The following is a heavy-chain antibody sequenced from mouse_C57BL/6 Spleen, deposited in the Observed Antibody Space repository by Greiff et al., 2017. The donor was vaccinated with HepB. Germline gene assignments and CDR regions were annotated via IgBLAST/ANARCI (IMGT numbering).Heavy chain of an antibody. V-gene: IGHV5-6*01. D-gene: IGHD5-2*01. CDR2: ISSGGSYT. CDR3: ARHDEYGYYFDY. CDR1: GFTFSSYC. Sequence: EVQVVESGGDLVKPGGSLKLSCAASGFTFSSYCMSWVRQTPDKRLEWVATISSGGSYTYYPDSVKGRFTISRDNAKNTLYLQMSSLKSEDTAMYYCARHDEYGYYFDYWGQGTTLTVSS. J-gene: IGHJ2*01.